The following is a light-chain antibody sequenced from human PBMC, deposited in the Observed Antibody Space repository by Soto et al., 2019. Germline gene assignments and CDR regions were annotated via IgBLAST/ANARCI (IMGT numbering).Light chain of an antibody. CDR1: SSDVAAYNY. CDR3: TSYTTSTTWV. J-gene: IGLJ3*02. Sequence: QSALTQPASMSGSPGQSIAISCTGTSSDVAAYNYVSWYQQHPGKAPKLMIYDVSNRLSGVSNRFSGSKSGNTASLTISGLQAEDEADYYCTSYTTSTTWVFGGGTKLTVL. V-gene: IGLV2-14*03. CDR2: DVS.